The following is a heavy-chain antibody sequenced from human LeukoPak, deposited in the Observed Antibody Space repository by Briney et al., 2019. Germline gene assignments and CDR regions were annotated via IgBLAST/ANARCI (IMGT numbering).Heavy chain of an antibody. CDR3: ARADYSSSPERIYAEYFQH. J-gene: IGHJ1*01. D-gene: IGHD6-13*01. CDR1: GGSISSYY. CDR2: IYTSGST. Sequence: PSETLSLTCTVSGGSISSYYWSWIRQPAGKGLEWIGRIYTSGSTNYNPSLKSRVTISVDTSKNQFSLKLSSVTAADTAVYYCARADYSSSPERIYAEYFQHWGQGTLVTVSS. V-gene: IGHV4-4*07.